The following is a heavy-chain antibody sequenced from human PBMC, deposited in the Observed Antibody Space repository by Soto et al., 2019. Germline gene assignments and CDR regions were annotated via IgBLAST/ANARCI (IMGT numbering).Heavy chain of an antibody. D-gene: IGHD6-13*01. CDR1: GGTFSSYA. J-gene: IGHJ6*02. CDR3: ARRGPYSSSWFSYYYYGMDV. Sequence: SVKVSCKASGGTFSSYAISWVRQAPGQGLEWMGGIIPIFGTANYAQKFQGRVTITADESTSTAYMELSSLRSEDTAVYYCARRGPYSSSWFSYYYYGMDVWGQGTTVTVSS. CDR2: IIPIFGTA. V-gene: IGHV1-69*13.